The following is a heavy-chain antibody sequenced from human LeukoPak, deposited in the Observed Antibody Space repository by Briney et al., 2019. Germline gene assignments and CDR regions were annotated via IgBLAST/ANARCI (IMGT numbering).Heavy chain of an antibody. D-gene: IGHD5-18*01. J-gene: IGHJ4*02. CDR2: IYPGDSDT. V-gene: IGHV5-51*01. CDR1: RYSFTSYW. Sequence: GVSLNISCKDSRYSFTSYWIGWVRPMPGKGMEWMGIIYPGDSDTRYSPSFQGQVTISADKSINTAYLQWSSLKASDTAIYYCARRGEAMDPFDYWGQGTLVTVSS. CDR3: ARRGEAMDPFDY.